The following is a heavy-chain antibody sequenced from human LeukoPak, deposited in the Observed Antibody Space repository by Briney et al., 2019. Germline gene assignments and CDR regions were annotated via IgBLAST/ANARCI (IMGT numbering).Heavy chain of an antibody. CDR1: GDSISRYY. J-gene: IGHJ4*02. D-gene: IGHD3-22*01. Sequence: KPSETLSLACFVSGDSISRYYRSWIRQSPGKGLEWIGYISNSGSTTYNPSLTGRVTISVDTSRNQFALRLNFVSAADTAVYYCARTRQDYYDNSGYPNPHFDSWGQGTLVTVSS. CDR3: ARTRQDYYDNSGYPNPHFDS. V-gene: IGHV4-59*08. CDR2: ISNSGST.